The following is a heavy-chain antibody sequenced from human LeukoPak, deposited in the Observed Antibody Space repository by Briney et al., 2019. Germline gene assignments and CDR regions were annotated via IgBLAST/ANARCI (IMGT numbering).Heavy chain of an antibody. V-gene: IGHV3-30*03. J-gene: IGHJ4*02. CDR1: GITFSTYA. Sequence: GGSLRLSCAASGITFSTYAMNWVRQAPGKGLEWVAVTSSDLNVKLYADSVKGRFTISRDNSRSTLYLQMNSLRPEDTAIYYCAREGYYGSGSPPSLYFDYWGQGTLVTVSS. CDR2: TSSDLNVK. D-gene: IGHD3-10*01. CDR3: AREGYYGSGSPPSLYFDY.